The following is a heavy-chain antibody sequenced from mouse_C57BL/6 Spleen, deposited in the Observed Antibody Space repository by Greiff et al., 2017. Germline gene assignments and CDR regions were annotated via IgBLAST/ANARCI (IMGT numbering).Heavy chain of an antibody. V-gene: IGHV1-69*01. CDR3: ARRGGYDYWYFDV. D-gene: IGHD2-3*01. CDR1: GYTFTSYW. Sequence: QVQLKQPGAELVMPGASVKLSCKASGYTFTSYWMHWVKQRPGQGLEWIGEIDPSDSYTNYNQKFKGKSTLTVDKSSSTAYMQLSSLTSEDSAVYYCARRGGYDYWYFDVWGTGTTVTVSS. J-gene: IGHJ1*03. CDR2: IDPSDSYT.